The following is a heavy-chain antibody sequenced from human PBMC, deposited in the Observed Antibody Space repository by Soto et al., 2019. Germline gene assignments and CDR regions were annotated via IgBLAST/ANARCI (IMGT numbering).Heavy chain of an antibody. J-gene: IGHJ4*02. CDR1: GFTFSSYA. D-gene: IGHD3-22*01. CDR3: ARAGGRNYYDSSGYDLLLIY. CDR2: ISYDGSNK. V-gene: IGHV3-30-3*01. Sequence: PGGSLRLSCAASGFTFSSYAMHWVRQAPGKGLEWVAVISYDGSNKYYADSVKGRFTISRDNSKNTLYLQMNSLRAEDTAVYYCARAGGRNYYDSSGYDLLLIYWGQGTLVTVSS.